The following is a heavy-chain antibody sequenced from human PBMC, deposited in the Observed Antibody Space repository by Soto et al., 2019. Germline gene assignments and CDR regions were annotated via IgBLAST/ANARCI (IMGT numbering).Heavy chain of an antibody. CDR3: ATDLSVKDYGLDV. Sequence: ASVQVSCQVSGYTLTELSMHWVRQAPGKGLEWMGGFDPEDGETIYAQKFQGRVTMTEDTSTDTAYMELSSLRSEDTSVYYCATDLSVKDYGLDVRGQGTTVTVSS. D-gene: IGHD4-17*01. J-gene: IGHJ6*02. V-gene: IGHV1-24*01. CDR1: GYTLTELS. CDR2: FDPEDGET.